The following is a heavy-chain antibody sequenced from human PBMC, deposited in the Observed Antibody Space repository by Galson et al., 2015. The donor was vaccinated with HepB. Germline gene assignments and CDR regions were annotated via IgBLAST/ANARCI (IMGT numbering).Heavy chain of an antibody. Sequence: SVKVSCKASGYTLTELYMHWVRQAPGQGLEWMGGFDPDSGGAIYAQKFQGRVTMTEDTSTNTAYMELSSLRSEDTAVYYCATELLWFGELSIETPVGWFDPWGQGTLVTVSS. V-gene: IGHV1-24*01. CDR1: GYTLTELY. J-gene: IGHJ5*02. CDR2: FDPDSGGA. D-gene: IGHD3-10*01. CDR3: ATELLWFGELSIETPVGWFDP.